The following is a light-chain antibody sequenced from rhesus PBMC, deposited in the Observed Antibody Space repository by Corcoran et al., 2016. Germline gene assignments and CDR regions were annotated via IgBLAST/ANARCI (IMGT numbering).Light chain of an antibody. J-gene: IGKJ1*01. CDR1: QGISDY. Sequence: DIQMTQSPSSLSASVGDRVTITCRASQGISDYLSWYQQKPGKAPKRLTYAASSLESGDPSRFSGSVSGTDFTLTISSLQPEDFAAYYCLQYSSSPWTFGQGTKVEIK. V-gene: IGKV1-36*02. CDR2: AAS. CDR3: LQYSSSPWT.